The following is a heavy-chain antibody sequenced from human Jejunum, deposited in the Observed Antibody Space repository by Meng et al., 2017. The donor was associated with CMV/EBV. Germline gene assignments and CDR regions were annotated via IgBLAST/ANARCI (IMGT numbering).Heavy chain of an antibody. Sequence: EFSFSSHNMNWVRQAPGKGLAWVASISATSSYIYYADSVKGRFTISRDNAKNSLYLQMDSLRVEDTAVYYCANQMPWNYYHGMNLWGQGTTVTVSS. J-gene: IGHJ6*02. CDR2: ISATSSYI. V-gene: IGHV3-21*01. D-gene: IGHD1-7*01. CDR3: ANQMPWNYYHGMNL. CDR1: EFSFSSHN.